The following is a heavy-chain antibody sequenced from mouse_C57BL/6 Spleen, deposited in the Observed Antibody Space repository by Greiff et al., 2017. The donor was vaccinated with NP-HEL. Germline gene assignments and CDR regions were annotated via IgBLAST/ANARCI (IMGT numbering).Heavy chain of an antibody. V-gene: IGHV1-26*01. Sequence: EVQLKQSGPELVKPGASVKISCKASGYTFTDYYMNWVKQSHGKSLEWIGDINPNNGGTSYNQKFKGKATLTVDKSSSTAYMELRSLTSEDSAVYYCARKDDGHWYFDVWGTGTTVTVSS. CDR3: ARKDDGHWYFDV. D-gene: IGHD2-12*01. CDR1: GYTFTDYY. CDR2: INPNNGGT. J-gene: IGHJ1*03.